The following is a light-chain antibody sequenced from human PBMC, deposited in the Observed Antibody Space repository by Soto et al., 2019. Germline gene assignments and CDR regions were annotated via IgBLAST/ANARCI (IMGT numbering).Light chain of an antibody. CDR1: QTTSPKY. J-gene: IGKJ1*01. CDR3: QQFQSSLRT. Sequence: EIELTQSPGTLSLSPGESATLSCRVSQTTSPKYVAWYQQRRGLAPRLLVYGVSGRATGIPDRFSGSGSGTDFTLTISGLEPEDFAVYFCQQFQSSLRTFGQGTKVDIK. V-gene: IGKV3-20*01. CDR2: GVS.